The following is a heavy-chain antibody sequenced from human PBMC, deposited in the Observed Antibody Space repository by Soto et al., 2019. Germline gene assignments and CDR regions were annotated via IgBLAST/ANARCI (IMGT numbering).Heavy chain of an antibody. J-gene: IGHJ4*02. Sequence: GESLKISCKGSGYSFTSYWIGWVRQMPGKGLEWMGIIYPGDSDTRYSPSFQGQVTISADKSISTAYLQWSSLKASDTAMYYCASLGRTNDYGDYCFDYWGQGTLVTVSS. CDR3: ASLGRTNDYGDYCFDY. D-gene: IGHD4-17*01. CDR1: GYSFTSYW. CDR2: IYPGDSDT. V-gene: IGHV5-51*01.